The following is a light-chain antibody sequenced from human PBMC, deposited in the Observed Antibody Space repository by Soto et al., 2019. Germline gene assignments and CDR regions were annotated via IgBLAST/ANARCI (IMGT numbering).Light chain of an antibody. Sequence: QSRAALNESRSQRSPHHCKTSQSVSSYLAWYQQKPGQAPRLLIYDASNRATGIPARFSGGGSGIFFNLNTDYVEREDSRLSCCQQRSNWAPIPSGPGTRLEIK. CDR3: QQRSNWAPIP. CDR2: DAS. V-gene: IGKV3-11*01. CDR1: QSVSSY. J-gene: IGKJ5*01.